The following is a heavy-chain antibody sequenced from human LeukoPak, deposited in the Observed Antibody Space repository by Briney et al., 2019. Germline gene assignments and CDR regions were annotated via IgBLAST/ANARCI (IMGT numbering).Heavy chain of an antibody. D-gene: IGHD6-13*01. CDR2: INHSGST. CDR3: ARDEGSWYEDAFDI. Sequence: SETLSLTCAVYGGSFSGYYWSWIRQLPGKGLEWIGEINHSGSTNYNPSLKSRVTISVDTSKNQFSLKLSSVTAADTAVYYCARDEGSWYEDAFDIWGQGTMVTVSS. CDR1: GGSFSGYY. V-gene: IGHV4-34*01. J-gene: IGHJ3*02.